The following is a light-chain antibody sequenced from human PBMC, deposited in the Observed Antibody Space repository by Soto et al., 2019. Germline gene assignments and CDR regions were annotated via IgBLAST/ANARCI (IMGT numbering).Light chain of an antibody. J-gene: IGKJ2*01. CDR3: QQYGSSPPYT. CDR2: GAS. V-gene: IGKV3-20*01. CDR1: QRVSSSY. Sequence: EIVLTQSPGTLSLSPGERATLSCRASQRVSSSYLAWYQQKPGQAPRLLIYGASSRDTGIPDRLSGSGSGTDFTITISSLEPEDFAVYSCQQYGSSPPYTFGQGTKLEIK.